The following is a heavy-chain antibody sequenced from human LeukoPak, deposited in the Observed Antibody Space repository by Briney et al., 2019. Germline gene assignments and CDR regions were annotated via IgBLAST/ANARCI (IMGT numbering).Heavy chain of an antibody. V-gene: IGHV3-66*01. D-gene: IGHD1-26*01. CDR3: AREISGSSSDAFDI. CDR2: IYSGGST. J-gene: IGHJ3*02. Sequence: PGGPLRLSCAASGFTFSSNYMSWVRQAPGKGLEWVSVIYSGGSTYYADSVKGRFTISRDNSKNTLYLRMNSLRAEDTAVYYCAREISGSSSDAFDIWGQGTMVTVSS. CDR1: GFTFSSNY.